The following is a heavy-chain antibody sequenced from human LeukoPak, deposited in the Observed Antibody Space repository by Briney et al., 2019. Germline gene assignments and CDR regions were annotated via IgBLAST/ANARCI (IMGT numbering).Heavy chain of an antibody. CDR3: ASLYSASYYALDY. D-gene: IGHD1-26*01. J-gene: IGHJ4*02. V-gene: IGHV4-34*01. CDR2: INHSGST. CDR1: GGSFSGYY. Sequence: WETLSLTCAVYGGSFSGYYWSWIRQPPGKGLEWIGEINHSGSTNYNPSLKSRVTISVDTSKNQFSLKLSSVTAADTAVYYCASLYSASYYALDYWGQGTLVTVSS.